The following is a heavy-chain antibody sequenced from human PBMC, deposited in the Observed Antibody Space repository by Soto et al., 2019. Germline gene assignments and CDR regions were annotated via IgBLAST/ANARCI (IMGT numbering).Heavy chain of an antibody. J-gene: IGHJ6*02. V-gene: IGHV4-39*01. CDR1: VGSISSNSYY. CDR3: ARHKGGYYSGVDV. D-gene: IGHD3-16*01. Sequence: QLQRQESGPGLVKPSETLSPTCTVSVGSISSNSYYWAWIRHPPGKGLGWIGNIYYSGTTYYNPSLKSRVTISVDTSKNQFSLKLSSVTAADTAVYYCARHKGGYYSGVDVWGQGTTVTVSS. CDR2: IYYSGTT.